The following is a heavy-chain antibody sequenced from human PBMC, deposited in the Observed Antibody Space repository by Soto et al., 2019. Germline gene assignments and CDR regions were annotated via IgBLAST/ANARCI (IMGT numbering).Heavy chain of an antibody. V-gene: IGHV2-26*01. CDR3: AHYHGGYFDWLTGGRSHYFDY. CDR2: IFSNDEK. CDR1: GFSLSNARMG. J-gene: IGHJ4*02. Sequence: QVTLKESGPVLVKPTETLTLTCTVSGFSLSNARMGVSWIRQPPGKALEWLAHIFSNDEKSYSTSLKSRLTISKDTSKSQVVLTMTNMDPVDTATYYCAHYHGGYFDWLTGGRSHYFDYWGQGTLVTVSS. D-gene: IGHD3-9*01.